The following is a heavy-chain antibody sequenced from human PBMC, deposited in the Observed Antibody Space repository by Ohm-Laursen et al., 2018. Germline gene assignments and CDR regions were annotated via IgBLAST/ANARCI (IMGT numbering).Heavy chain of an antibody. CDR2: INPSGGST. CDR1: GYTFTAYY. D-gene: IGHD2-2*01. V-gene: IGHV1-46*01. J-gene: IGHJ3*02. Sequence: VASVKVSCKASGYTFTAYYMHWVRQAPGQGLEWMGIINPSGGSTSYAQKFQGRVAMTRDTSTSTVYMELSSLRSEDTAVYYCARDPLNVVVPAAIGSAFDIWGQGTMVTVSS. CDR3: ARDPLNVVVPAAIGSAFDI.